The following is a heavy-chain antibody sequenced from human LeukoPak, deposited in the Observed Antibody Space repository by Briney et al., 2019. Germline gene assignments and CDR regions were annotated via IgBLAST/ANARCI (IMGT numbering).Heavy chain of an antibody. V-gene: IGHV5-10-1*01. CDR2: IGPSDSNA. D-gene: IGHD6-13*01. J-gene: IGHJ3*02. CDR3: ASGYSSSLGAFDI. CDR1: GYSFTSYW. Sequence: GESLQISCKGSGYSFTSYWITWGRQMSGKGWEWMGRIGPSDSNAYYSPSFQGHVTISADKSISTRYLQWSSLKASDTAMYYCASGYSSSLGAFDIWGQGTMVTASS.